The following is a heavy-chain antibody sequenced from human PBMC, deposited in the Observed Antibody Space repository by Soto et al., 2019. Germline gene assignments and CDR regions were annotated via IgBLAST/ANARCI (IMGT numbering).Heavy chain of an antibody. CDR3: ARAGPLVGRRAYNWFDP. D-gene: IGHD6-6*01. V-gene: IGHV1-69*13. CDR1: GGTFSSYA. J-gene: IGHJ5*02. Sequence: SVKVSCKASGGTFSSYAISWVRQAPGQGLEWMGGIIPIFGTANYAQKFQGRVTITADESTSTAYMELSSLRSEDTAVYYCARAGPLVGRRAYNWFDPWGQGTLVTVSS. CDR2: IIPIFGTA.